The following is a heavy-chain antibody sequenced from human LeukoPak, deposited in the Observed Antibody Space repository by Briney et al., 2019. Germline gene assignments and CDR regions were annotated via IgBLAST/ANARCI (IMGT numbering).Heavy chain of an antibody. CDR1: GFTFSSYG. Sequence: GGSLRLSCAVSGFTFSSYGMQWVRQAPGKALEWVAFIRYDGSNIYYADSVKGRFTISRDNSKNTLYLQMNSLRAEDTAVYYCAKAPSITMVRGVISYYYGMDVWGQGTTVTVSS. J-gene: IGHJ6*02. CDR2: IRYDGSNI. D-gene: IGHD3-10*01. CDR3: AKAPSITMVRGVISYYYGMDV. V-gene: IGHV3-30*02.